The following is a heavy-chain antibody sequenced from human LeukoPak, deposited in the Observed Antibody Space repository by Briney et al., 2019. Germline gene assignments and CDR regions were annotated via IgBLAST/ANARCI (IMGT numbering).Heavy chain of an antibody. CDR1: SGSISTSNYY. D-gene: IGHD6-19*01. J-gene: IGHJ6*03. V-gene: IGHV4-39*01. CDR2: IFYSGST. CDR3: ALMGEYSSGWYGTYYYYYMDV. Sequence: TSETLSLTCTVSSGSISTSNYYWGWVRQPPGKALEWIGNIFYSGSTYYSPSLKSRVTISLDTSRNQFSLKLSSVTAADTAVYYCALMGEYSSGWYGTYYYYYMDVWGKGTTVTISS.